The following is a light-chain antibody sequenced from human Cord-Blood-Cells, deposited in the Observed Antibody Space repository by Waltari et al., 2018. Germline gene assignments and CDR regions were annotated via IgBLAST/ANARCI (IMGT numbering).Light chain of an antibody. CDR2: EVS. CDR3: SSYTSSSTRV. J-gene: IGLJ2*01. CDR1: XXDXGXYXX. Sequence: QSALTQPASVSGSPGXXXXXXXXGTXXDXGXYXXVAWYQQHPGKAPKLMIYEVSNRPSGVSNRFSGSKSGNTASLTISGLQAEDEADYYCSSYTSSSTRVFGGGTKLTVL. V-gene: IGLV2-14*01.